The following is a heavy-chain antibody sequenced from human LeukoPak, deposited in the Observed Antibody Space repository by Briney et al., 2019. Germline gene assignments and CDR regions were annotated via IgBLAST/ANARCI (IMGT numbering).Heavy chain of an antibody. CDR1: VGSFSGYY. V-gene: IGHV4-34*01. J-gene: IGHJ3*02. CDR2: INHSGST. Sequence: SETLSLTCAVYVGSFSGYYWSWIRQPPGNGQEWIGEINHSGSTNYNPSLKSRVTISVDTSKNQFSLKLSSVTAADTAVYYCARTGSTYYYDTDAFDIWGQGTMVTVSS. D-gene: IGHD3-22*01. CDR3: ARTGSTYYYDTDAFDI.